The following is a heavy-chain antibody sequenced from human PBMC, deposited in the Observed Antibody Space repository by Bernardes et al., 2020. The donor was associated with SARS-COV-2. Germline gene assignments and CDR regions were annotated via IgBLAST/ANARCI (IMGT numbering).Heavy chain of an antibody. D-gene: IGHD6-6*01. CDR3: ARIYSTSSFDFDY. CDR1: GFDFSDYW. Sequence: GGSLRLSCAGSGFDFSDYWMTWVRQAPGKGLEWVANIKRDGSETYYVDSVKGRFTISRDNAKNSLFMEMNTLRAEDTAVYYCARIYSTSSFDFDYWGQGTLVTVSS. J-gene: IGHJ4*02. CDR2: IKRDGSET. V-gene: IGHV3-7*01.